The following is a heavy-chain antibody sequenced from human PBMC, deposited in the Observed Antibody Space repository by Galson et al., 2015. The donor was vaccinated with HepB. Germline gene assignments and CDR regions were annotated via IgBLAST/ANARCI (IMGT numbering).Heavy chain of an antibody. J-gene: IGHJ4*02. CDR3: ARDEEGAFWSSSWPQLFDY. V-gene: IGHV3-21*01. Sequence: SLRLSCAASGFTFSNYRMNWVRQAPGKGLEWVSSIATGSSNKYYADLVKGRFTISRDNAKNSLYLQMNSLRAEDTAVYYCARDEEGAFWSSSWPQLFDYWGQGTLVTVSS. CDR2: IATGSSNK. CDR1: GFTFSNYR. D-gene: IGHD6-13*01.